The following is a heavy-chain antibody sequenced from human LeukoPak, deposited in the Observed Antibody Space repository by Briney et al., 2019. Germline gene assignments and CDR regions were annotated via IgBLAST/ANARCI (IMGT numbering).Heavy chain of an antibody. D-gene: IGHD2/OR15-2a*01. CDR2: IKQDGSEK. CDR1: GFTLSSYW. CDR3: ARRFLDY. Sequence: PGGSLRLSCAASGFTLSSYWMSWVRQAPGKGLEWVANIKQDGSEKYYVDSVKGRFTISRDNAKNSLYLQMNSLRAEDTAVYYCARRFLDYWGQGTLVTVSS. J-gene: IGHJ4*02. V-gene: IGHV3-7*01.